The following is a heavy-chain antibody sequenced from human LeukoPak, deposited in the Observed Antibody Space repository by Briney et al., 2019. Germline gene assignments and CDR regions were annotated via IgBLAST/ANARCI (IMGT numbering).Heavy chain of an antibody. J-gene: IGHJ4*02. Sequence: GASVKVSCKASGYTFTSYYMHWVRQAPGQGLEWMGIINPSGGSTSYAQKFQGRVTMTRDTSTSTVYMEPSSLRSEDTAVYYCARVSDIVGATTTFDYWGQGTLVTVSS. CDR1: GYTFTSYY. V-gene: IGHV1-46*01. D-gene: IGHD1-26*01. CDR3: ARVSDIVGATTTFDY. CDR2: INPSGGST.